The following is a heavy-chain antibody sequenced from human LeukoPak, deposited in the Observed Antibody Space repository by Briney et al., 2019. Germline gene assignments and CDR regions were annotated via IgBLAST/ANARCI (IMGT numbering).Heavy chain of an antibody. D-gene: IGHD6-13*01. J-gene: IGHJ4*02. Sequence: SETLSLTCAVSGYSISSGYYWGWIRQPPGKGLEWIGSIYHSGSTYYNPSLKSRVTISVDTSKNQFSLKLSSVTAADTAVYYCARDSAGYSALWGQGTLVTVSS. V-gene: IGHV4-38-2*02. CDR2: IYHSGST. CDR1: GYSISSGYY. CDR3: ARDSAGYSAL.